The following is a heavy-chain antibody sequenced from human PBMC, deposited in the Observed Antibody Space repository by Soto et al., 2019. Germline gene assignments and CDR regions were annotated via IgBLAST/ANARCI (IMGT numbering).Heavy chain of an antibody. Sequence: GESLKISCKGSGYSFTSYWIGWVRQMPGKGLELMGIIYPGDSDTSYSPSFQGQVTISADKSITTAYLQCSSLKASDTAMYYCARQSYYGSGSYYGMDVWGQGTTVTVSS. J-gene: IGHJ6*02. V-gene: IGHV5-51*01. CDR1: GYSFTSYW. CDR3: ARQSYYGSGSYYGMDV. CDR2: IYPGDSDT. D-gene: IGHD3-10*01.